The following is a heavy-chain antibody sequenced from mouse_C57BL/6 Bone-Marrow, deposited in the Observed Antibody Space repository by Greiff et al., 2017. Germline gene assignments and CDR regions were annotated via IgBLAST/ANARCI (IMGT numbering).Heavy chain of an antibody. CDR2: IDPSDSET. J-gene: IGHJ1*03. D-gene: IGHD2-1*01. CDR3: AKYYGNLGYFDV. Sequence: QVQLQQPGAELVRPGSSVKLSCMASGYTFTSYWMHWVKQRPIQGLEWIGNIDPSDSETHYNQKFKDKATLTVDKSSSTAYMQLSSLTSEDSAVYYCAKYYGNLGYFDVWGTGTTVTVSS. V-gene: IGHV1-52*01. CDR1: GYTFTSYW.